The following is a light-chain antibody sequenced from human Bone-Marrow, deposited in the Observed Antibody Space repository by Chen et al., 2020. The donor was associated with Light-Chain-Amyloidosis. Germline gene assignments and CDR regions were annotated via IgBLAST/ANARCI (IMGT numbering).Light chain of an antibody. V-gene: IGKV2-28*01. CDR3: MQALQTPEIT. Sequence: DIVMTQSPLSLAVSPGEPASISCWSSQSLRHSNGNNYLDWYLQRPGQSPQLLIYLCSIRASGVPVRISGYESGTDFTLIISRVEAADVGLYYCMQALQTPEITFGQGTRLEI. CDR2: LCS. CDR1: QSLRHSNGNNY. J-gene: IGKJ5*01.